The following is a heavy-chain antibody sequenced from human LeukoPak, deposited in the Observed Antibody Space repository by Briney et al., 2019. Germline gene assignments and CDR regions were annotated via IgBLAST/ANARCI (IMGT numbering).Heavy chain of an antibody. V-gene: IGHV3-30*18. CDR3: AKSPGPYSSSWYYSGFDP. D-gene: IGHD6-13*01. CDR2: ISYDGSNK. Sequence: PGGSLRLSCAASGFTFSSYGMHWVRQAPGKGLEWVAVISYDGSNKYYADSVKGRFTISRDNSKNTLYLQMNSLRAEDTAVYYCAKSPGPYSSSWYYSGFDPWGQGTLVTVSS. CDR1: GFTFSSYG. J-gene: IGHJ5*02.